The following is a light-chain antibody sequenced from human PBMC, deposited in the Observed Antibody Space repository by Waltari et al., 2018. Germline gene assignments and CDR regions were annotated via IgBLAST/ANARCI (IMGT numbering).Light chain of an antibody. V-gene: IGKV3-20*01. CDR3: QQYGTSPLT. Sequence: EIVLTQSPGTLSLSPGERATLSCRASQSVSSNYLAWYQQKPGQAPRLLIYAASSGATGIPDRFSGSGSGTDFTLTISRLEPEDFVVYYCQQYGTSPLTFGGGTKVEIK. CDR2: AAS. CDR1: QSVSSNY. J-gene: IGKJ4*01.